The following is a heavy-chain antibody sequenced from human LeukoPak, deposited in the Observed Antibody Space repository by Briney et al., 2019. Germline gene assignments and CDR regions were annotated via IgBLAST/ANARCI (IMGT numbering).Heavy chain of an antibody. D-gene: IGHD6-19*01. J-gene: IGHJ4*02. CDR2: ITSDGSYI. CDR1: GFTFSSYW. V-gene: IGHV3-74*01. Sequence: PGGSLRLSCAASGFTFSSYWMYWVRQAPGKGLVWVSRITSDGSYISYADSVKGRFTISRDNAKSTLDLQMNSLSAEDTAVYYCARDSSGPLYWGQGTLVTVSS. CDR3: ARDSSGPLY.